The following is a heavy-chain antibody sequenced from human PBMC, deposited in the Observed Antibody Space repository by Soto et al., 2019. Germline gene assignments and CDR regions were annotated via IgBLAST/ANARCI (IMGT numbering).Heavy chain of an antibody. CDR1: GNTFTYVY. Sequence: QMQLVQSGAEVKKTGSSVKVSCKGSGNTFTYVYLHWVRQAPGQALEWMGWITPFNGNTKYAQKFQDRVTFTADTSLNTAYMELSSLRSDDTAMFYCASGRYDASGYFDYWGQGTLVTVSS. D-gene: IGHD3-22*01. CDR3: ASGRYDASGYFDY. J-gene: IGHJ4*02. CDR2: ITPFNGNT. V-gene: IGHV1-45*02.